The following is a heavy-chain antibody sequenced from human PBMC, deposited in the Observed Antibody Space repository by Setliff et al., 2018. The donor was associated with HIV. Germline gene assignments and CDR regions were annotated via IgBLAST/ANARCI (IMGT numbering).Heavy chain of an antibody. V-gene: IGHV4-39*01. CDR3: ASRVYYYDSNNFLRAEGFDP. J-gene: IGHJ5*02. CDR2: IHYNERT. CDR1: GGSASNSRYY. D-gene: IGHD3-22*01. Sequence: KSSETLSLTCTVSGGSASNSRYYWAWIRQPPGKGLEYIGSIHYNERTYYNPSLKSRVAISIDTSKNQFSLNLTSVTAADTAVYYCASRVYYYDSNNFLRAEGFDPWGQGTLVTVSS.